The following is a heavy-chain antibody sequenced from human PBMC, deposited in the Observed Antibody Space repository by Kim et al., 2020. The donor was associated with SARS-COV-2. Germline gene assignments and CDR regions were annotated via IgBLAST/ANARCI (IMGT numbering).Heavy chain of an antibody. CDR1: GYTFTGYY. CDR3: ASTLKGLGFGKYYFDY. CDR2: INPNSGGT. J-gene: IGHJ4*02. D-gene: IGHD3-10*01. Sequence: ASVKVSCKASGYTFTGYYMHWVRQAPGQGLEWMGRINPNSGGTNYAQKFQGRVTMTRDTSISTAYMELSRLRSDDTAVYYCASTLKGLGFGKYYFDYWGQGTLVTVSS. V-gene: IGHV1-2*06.